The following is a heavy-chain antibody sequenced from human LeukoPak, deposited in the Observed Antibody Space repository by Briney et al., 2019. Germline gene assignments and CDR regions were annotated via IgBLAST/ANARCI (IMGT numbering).Heavy chain of an antibody. V-gene: IGHV3-64D*09. CDR2: ISSNGDNT. CDR1: GFTFSFYA. D-gene: IGHD3-22*01. CDR3: VKGFPHYYDSSGFGAFDV. Sequence: PGGSLRLSCSASGFTFSFYAMGWVRQAPGKGLEYVSAISSNGDNTYYADSVKGRFTISRDNSQNTMYLQMNSLRADDTAVYYCVKGFPHYYDSSGFGAFDVWGQGTIVTVSS. J-gene: IGHJ3*01.